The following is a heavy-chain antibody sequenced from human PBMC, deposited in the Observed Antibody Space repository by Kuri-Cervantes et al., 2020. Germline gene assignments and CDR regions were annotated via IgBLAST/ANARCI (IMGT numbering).Heavy chain of an antibody. CDR3: ARVRGYCGGDCNSYYYYYMDV. CDR2: ISAYNGDT. V-gene: IGHV1-18*04. D-gene: IGHD2-21*02. Sequence: ASVKVSCKASGYTFINFGISWVRQAPGQGLEWMGWISAYNGDTNYAQKIKGRVNMTTDTSTSTAYMELRSLRSDDTAVYYCARVRGYCGGDCNSYYYYYMDVWGTGTTVTVSS. CDR1: GYTFINFG. J-gene: IGHJ6*03.